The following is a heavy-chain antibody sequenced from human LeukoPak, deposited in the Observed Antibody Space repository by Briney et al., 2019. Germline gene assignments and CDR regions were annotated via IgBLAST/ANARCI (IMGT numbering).Heavy chain of an antibody. CDR2: IYDNGST. CDR1: GGCIRSYH. Sequence: SETLSLTCSVSGGCIRSYHWSWIRQSPGKGLEWIGYIYDNGSTTYNPSLKSRVTISVTTSNNQISLKLNSVTATDTAVYYCARRLYFYDRIGWTFDICGQGTMVTVSS. CDR3: ARRLYFYDRIGWTFDI. D-gene: IGHD3-22*01. J-gene: IGHJ3*02. V-gene: IGHV4-59*08.